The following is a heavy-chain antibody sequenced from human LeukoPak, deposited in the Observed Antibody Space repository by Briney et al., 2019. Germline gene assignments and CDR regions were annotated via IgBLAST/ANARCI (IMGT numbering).Heavy chain of an antibody. CDR3: AKQSLYDSSGHFHY. D-gene: IGHD3-22*01. J-gene: IGHJ4*02. CDR2: ITGSGGYT. Sequence: PAGGSLRLSCAASGFTFSSYAMTWVRQAPGKGLEWVSTITGSGGYTYYADSVKGRFTISRDNSKNMLFLRMNSLRAEDTAVYFCAKQSLYDSSGHFHYWGQGTLVTVSS. CDR1: GFTFSSYA. V-gene: IGHV3-23*01.